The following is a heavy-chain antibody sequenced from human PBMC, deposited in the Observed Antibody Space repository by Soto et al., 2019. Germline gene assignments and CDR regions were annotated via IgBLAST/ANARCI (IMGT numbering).Heavy chain of an antibody. CDR2: ISGSGGST. D-gene: IGHD3-10*01. CDR1: GFTFSSYA. CDR3: AKSRYYYGSGSQINWFDP. J-gene: IGHJ5*02. Sequence: GGSVRLSCAASGFTFSSYAMSWVRQAPGKGLEWVSAISGSGGSTYYADSVKGRFTISRDNSKNTLYLQMNSLRAEDTAVYYCAKSRYYYGSGSQINWFDPWGQGTLVTVSS. V-gene: IGHV3-23*01.